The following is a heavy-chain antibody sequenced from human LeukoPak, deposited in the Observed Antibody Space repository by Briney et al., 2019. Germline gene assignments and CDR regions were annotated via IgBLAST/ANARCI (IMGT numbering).Heavy chain of an antibody. D-gene: IGHD4-17*01. CDR3: ARASHDYGDYSHFDY. J-gene: IGHJ4*02. CDR1: GGSFSGYY. Sequence: PSETLSLTCAVYGGSFSGYYWSWIRQPPGKGLEWIGEINHSGSTNYNPSLKTRGTISVDKSKNQFSLKLSSVTAADTAVYYCARASHDYGDYSHFDYWGQGTLVTVSS. V-gene: IGHV4-34*01. CDR2: INHSGST.